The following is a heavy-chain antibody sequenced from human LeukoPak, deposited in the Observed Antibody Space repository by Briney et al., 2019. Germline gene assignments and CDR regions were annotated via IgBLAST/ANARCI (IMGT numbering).Heavy chain of an antibody. CDR3: AGHRATRRAFDI. V-gene: IGHV4-4*09. CDR1: GGSISSYY. J-gene: IGHJ3*02. D-gene: IGHD3-10*01. Sequence: SETLSLTCTVSGGSISSYYWSWIRQPPGKGLEWIGYIYTSGSTNYNPSLKSRVTISVDTSKNQFSLKLSSVTAADTAVYYCAGHRATRRAFDIWGQGTMVTVSS. CDR2: IYTSGST.